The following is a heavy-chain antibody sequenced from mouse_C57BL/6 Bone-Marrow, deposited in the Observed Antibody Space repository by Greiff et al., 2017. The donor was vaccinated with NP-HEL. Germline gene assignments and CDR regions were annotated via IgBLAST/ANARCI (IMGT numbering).Heavy chain of an antibody. CDR1: GYTFTSYG. J-gene: IGHJ4*01. D-gene: IGHD2-2*01. Sequence: VQLPPSLAELARPGASVKLSCKASGYTFTSYGISWVKQRTGQGLEWIGEIYPRSGNTYYNEKFKGKATLTADKSSSTAYMELRSLTSEDSAVYFCARGVYYGFYYAMDYWGQGTSVTVSS. V-gene: IGHV1-81*01. CDR3: ARGVYYGFYYAMDY. CDR2: IYPRSGNT.